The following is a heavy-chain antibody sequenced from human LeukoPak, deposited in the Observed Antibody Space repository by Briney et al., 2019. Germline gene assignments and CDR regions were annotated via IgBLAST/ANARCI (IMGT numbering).Heavy chain of an antibody. CDR3: ARVYYDYVWGSYYYYMDV. CDR1: GGSFSGYY. Sequence: SEALSLTCAVYGGSFSGYYWSWIRQPPGEGLEWIGEINHSGSTNYNPSLKSRVTISVDTSKNQFSLKLSSVTAADTAVYYCARVYYDYVWGSYYYYMDVWGKGTTVTISS. J-gene: IGHJ6*03. CDR2: INHSGST. D-gene: IGHD3-16*01. V-gene: IGHV4-34*01.